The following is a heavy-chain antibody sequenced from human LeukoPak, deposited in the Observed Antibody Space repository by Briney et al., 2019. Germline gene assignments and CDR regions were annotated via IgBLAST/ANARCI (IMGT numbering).Heavy chain of an antibody. J-gene: IGHJ4*02. CDR2: IYYSGST. CDR3: ARVEGFYYGSGSYHLDY. V-gene: IGHV4-59*08. CDR1: GGSISSYY. Sequence: SETLSLTCTVSGGSISSYYWSWIRQPPGKGLGYIGYIYYSGSTNYNPSLKSRVTISVDTSKNQFSLKLSSVTAADTAVYYCARVEGFYYGSGSYHLDYWGQGTLVTVSS. D-gene: IGHD3-10*01.